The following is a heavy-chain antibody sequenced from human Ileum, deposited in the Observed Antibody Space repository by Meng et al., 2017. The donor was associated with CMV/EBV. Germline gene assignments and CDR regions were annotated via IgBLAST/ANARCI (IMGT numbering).Heavy chain of an antibody. V-gene: IGHV1-2*02. D-gene: IGHD2-15*01. J-gene: IGHJ5*02. CDR1: GYTFTGYY. CDR3: ARVPASWCGTSSCSPRFDP. CDR2: INPNSGGT. Sequence: ASVKVSCKASGYTFTGYYIHWVRQAPGQGLEWMGWINPNSGGTKYAQKFQGRVTMTRDTSISTAYMELSRLRSDDTAVYSCARVPASWCGTSSCSPRFDPWGQGTLVTVSS.